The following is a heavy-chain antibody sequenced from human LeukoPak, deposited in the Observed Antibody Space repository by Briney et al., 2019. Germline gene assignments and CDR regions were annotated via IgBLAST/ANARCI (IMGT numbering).Heavy chain of an antibody. CDR1: GFTFSAYA. CDR3: AKDPRAMGRYFFDD. J-gene: IGHJ4*01. CDR2: ISSSGDAT. V-gene: IGHV3-23*01. D-gene: IGHD3-16*01. Sequence: GSLRLSCVGSGFTFSAYAVSWVRQRPGKGPEWVSMISSSGDATDYAESVKDRLSISRDNAKKTLYLQINDPRGDDTAIYYCAKDPRAMGRYFFDDWGKGSLVIVSS.